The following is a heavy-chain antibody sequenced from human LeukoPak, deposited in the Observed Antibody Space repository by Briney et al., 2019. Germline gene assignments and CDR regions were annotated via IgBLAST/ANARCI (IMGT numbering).Heavy chain of an antibody. Sequence: SCAASGFTFSSYAMHWVRQAPGQGLEWMGWINPNSGGTNYAQKFQGRVTMTRDTSISTAYMELSRLRSDDTAVYYCARGYCSSTSCYTPGKDAFDIWGQGTMVTVSS. D-gene: IGHD2-2*02. V-gene: IGHV1-2*02. CDR1: GFTFSSYA. CDR3: ARGYCSSTSCYTPGKDAFDI. CDR2: INPNSGGT. J-gene: IGHJ3*02.